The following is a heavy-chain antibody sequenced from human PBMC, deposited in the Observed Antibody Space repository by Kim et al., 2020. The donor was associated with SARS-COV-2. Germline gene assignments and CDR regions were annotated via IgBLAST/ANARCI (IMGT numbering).Heavy chain of an antibody. Sequence: KFQGRVTITRDTSASTASMELSSLRSEDTAVYYCARDMVLWFGELSLAFDIWGQGTMVTVSS. V-gene: IGHV1-3*01. D-gene: IGHD3-10*01. CDR3: ARDMVLWFGELSLAFDI. J-gene: IGHJ3*02.